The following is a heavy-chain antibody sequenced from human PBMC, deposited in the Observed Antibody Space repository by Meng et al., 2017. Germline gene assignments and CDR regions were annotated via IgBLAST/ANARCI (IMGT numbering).Heavy chain of an antibody. CDR2: INPSGGST. D-gene: IGHD3-22*01. J-gene: IGHJ4*02. Sequence: VQVGWWGGGGKKHVTSGKVSCNGSGYTFTSYYMHWVRHAPGQGLEWMGIINPSGGSTSYEKKFQGRVTMTRDTSTSTVYMELSSLRSEDTAVYYCARGYYYDSSGYYYVYWGQGTLVTVSS. CDR1: GYTFTSYY. V-gene: IGHV1-46*01. CDR3: ARGYYYDSSGYYYVY.